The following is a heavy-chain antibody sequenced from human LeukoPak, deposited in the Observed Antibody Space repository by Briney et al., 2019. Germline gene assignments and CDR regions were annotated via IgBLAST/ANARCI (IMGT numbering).Heavy chain of an antibody. V-gene: IGHV1-2*02. D-gene: IGHD1-26*01. CDR3: ARMDGDSVSYSRFAP. CDR1: VYTFTFYY. CDR2: INPNSGGT. J-gene: IGHJ5*02. Sequence: ASVNVSFKASVYTFTFYYIHWVRQAPGQGLEWMGLINPNSGGTNYAPKFQGRVTMTRDTSISTAYMELTRLRSDDTGVYYCARMDGDSVSYSRFAPWGQGTLVTVSS.